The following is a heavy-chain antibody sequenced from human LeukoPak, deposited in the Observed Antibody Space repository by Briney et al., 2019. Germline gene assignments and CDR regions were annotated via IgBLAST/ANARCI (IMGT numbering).Heavy chain of an antibody. J-gene: IGHJ4*02. D-gene: IGHD2-2*01. CDR3: ATMGYCTSISCPYYFDY. Sequence: SETLSLTCVVSGYSISSDYYWGWIRQPPGKGLGWIGSIYHSGSIYYNPSLKSRVTISIDTSKNQFSLKLSSVTAADTAVYYCATMGYCTSISCPYYFDYWGQGTLVTVSS. CDR1: GYSISSDYY. V-gene: IGHV4-38-2*01. CDR2: IYHSGSI.